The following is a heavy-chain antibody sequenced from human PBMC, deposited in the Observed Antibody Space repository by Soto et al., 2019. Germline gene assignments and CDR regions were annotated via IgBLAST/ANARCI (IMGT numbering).Heavy chain of an antibody. V-gene: IGHV1-18*01. CDR3: AREGPAPYYYYGMDV. CDR2: ISGYNGNT. Sequence: QVQLVQSRGEVKKPGASVKVSCKTSGYSFTTYGISWVRQAPGQGLEWMGWISGYNGNTNYAQKLPDRVTMTTDTSTSTAYMELRSLRSDDTAVYYCAREGPAPYYYYGMDVWGQGSTVTVSS. CDR1: GYSFTTYG. J-gene: IGHJ6*02.